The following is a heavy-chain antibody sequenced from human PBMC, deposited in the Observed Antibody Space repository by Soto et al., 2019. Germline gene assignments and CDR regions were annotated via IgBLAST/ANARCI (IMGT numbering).Heavy chain of an antibody. J-gene: IGHJ4*02. D-gene: IGHD3-16*02. Sequence: GGSLRLSCAASGFTFSSYAMSWVRQAPGKGLEWVSAISGSGGSTYYADSVKGRFTISRDNSKNTLYLQMNSLRAEDTAVYYCAKDRYIWGSYRDIFDYWGQGTLVTVSS. CDR1: GFTFSSYA. V-gene: IGHV3-23*01. CDR2: ISGSGGST. CDR3: AKDRYIWGSYRDIFDY.